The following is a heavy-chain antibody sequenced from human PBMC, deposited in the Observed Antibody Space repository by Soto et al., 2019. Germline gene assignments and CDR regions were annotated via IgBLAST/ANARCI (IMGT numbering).Heavy chain of an antibody. V-gene: IGHV2-5*02. Sequence: QITLKESGPTLVKPTQTLTLTCTFSGFSLSTSGVGVGWIRQPPGKALEWLALIYWDDDKRYSQSLKSRLTITKDTSKNQVVLTMTNMDPVDTATYYCAHTPDTAMVTGFDYWGQGTLVTVSS. J-gene: IGHJ4*02. CDR2: IYWDDDK. CDR1: GFSLSTSGVG. CDR3: AHTPDTAMVTGFDY. D-gene: IGHD5-18*01.